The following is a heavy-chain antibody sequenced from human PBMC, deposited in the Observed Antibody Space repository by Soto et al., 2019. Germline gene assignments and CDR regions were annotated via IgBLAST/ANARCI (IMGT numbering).Heavy chain of an antibody. CDR2: ISNTAITD. Sequence: QVQLVESGGDLVKPGGSLRLSCVASGFSFSDYSMTWMRQAPGGGLDFVAFISNTAITDYYADSVKGRFTISRDNARNSVYLQMDSLRAEDAAVYYCARDLHQMVSHKHYYYYLDVWGTGTPVTVSS. J-gene: IGHJ6*03. CDR1: GFSFSDYS. D-gene: IGHD3-10*01. V-gene: IGHV3-11*01. CDR3: ARDLHQMVSHKHYYYYLDV.